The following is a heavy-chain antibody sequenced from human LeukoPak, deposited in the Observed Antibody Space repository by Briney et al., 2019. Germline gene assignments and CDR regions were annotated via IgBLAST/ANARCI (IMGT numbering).Heavy chain of an antibody. Sequence: GGSLRLSCVASGFTFKNYGVHWVRQAPGKGLEWVAVIWYDGTYEYYGDSVKGRVAISRDNSKNTVSLQMNNLRAEDTAVYHCVTDGSGLAVRGWLDSWAREPRSPSP. V-gene: IGHV3-33*01. CDR3: VTDGSGLAVRGWLDS. CDR2: IWYDGTYE. CDR1: GFTFKNYG. J-gene: IGHJ5*01. D-gene: IGHD3-10*01.